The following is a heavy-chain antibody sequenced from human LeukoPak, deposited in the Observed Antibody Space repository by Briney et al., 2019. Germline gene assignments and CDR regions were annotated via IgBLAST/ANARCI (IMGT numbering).Heavy chain of an antibody. J-gene: IGHJ5*02. CDR3: ARSGRYCSGGTCRHYNLFDP. CDR2: IYYSGDA. CDR1: RGSTSRFY. Sequence: PPETLSLTCTLSRGSTSRFYWSCIRQPPGKGREGSGHIYYSGDANYSPSPRSRVTISVDTSKNQLSLKLSSVTAADTAVYYCARSGRYCSGGTCRHYNLFDPWGQGTLVTVSS. D-gene: IGHD2-15*01. V-gene: IGHV4-59*01.